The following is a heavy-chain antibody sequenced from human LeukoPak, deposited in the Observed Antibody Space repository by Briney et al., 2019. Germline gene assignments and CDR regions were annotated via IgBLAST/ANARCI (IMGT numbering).Heavy chain of an antibody. CDR2: ISHDGSNT. Sequence: GGSLRLSCTASEFIFSNYFMHWVRQAPGKGLDWVASISHDGSNTYIADSVRGRFTISRDNSKNILNLQMDSPRVEDTAVYYCVRDGPTYWNFDVWGRGTLVAVSS. V-gene: IGHV3-30*04. CDR1: EFIFSNYF. J-gene: IGHJ2*01. CDR3: VRDGPTYWNFDV.